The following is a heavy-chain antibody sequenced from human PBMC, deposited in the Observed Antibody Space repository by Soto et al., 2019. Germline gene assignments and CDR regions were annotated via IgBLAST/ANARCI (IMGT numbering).Heavy chain of an antibody. CDR3: AHRPRGFSYHFDY. Sequence: QITLKESGPTLVRPTQTLTLTCSFSGFSLTTRGVGVGWIRQPPGKALGWLALIYWDDDEGYSTSLKSRLTITKDTSKNQVVLTMTTMDPVDTATYYCAHRPRGFSYHFDYWGQGTLVTVSS. CDR2: IYWDDDE. V-gene: IGHV2-5*02. J-gene: IGHJ4*02. CDR1: GFSLTTRGVG. D-gene: IGHD5-18*01.